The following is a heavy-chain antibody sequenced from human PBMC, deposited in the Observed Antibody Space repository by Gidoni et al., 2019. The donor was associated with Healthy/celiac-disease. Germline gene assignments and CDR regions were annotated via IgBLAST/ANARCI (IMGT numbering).Heavy chain of an antibody. D-gene: IGHD5-12*01. V-gene: IGHV3-33*01. Sequence: QVQLVASGGGVVPPGRSLRLSCAASAFNLSSYGLPGVRQAPGRGLEGLAVILDVGSNIYYADSVKGRFTISRDNSKNSLYLQINSLRADDTALYYCARDLSPYSGYDDYGMDVWGQGTTVTVSS. CDR1: AFNLSSYG. CDR2: ILDVGSNI. CDR3: ARDLSPYSGYDDYGMDV. J-gene: IGHJ6*02.